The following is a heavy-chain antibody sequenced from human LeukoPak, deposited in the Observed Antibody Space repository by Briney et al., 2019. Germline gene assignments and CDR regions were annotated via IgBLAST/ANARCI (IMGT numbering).Heavy chain of an antibody. J-gene: IGHJ4*02. Sequence: PGGSLRLFCAASGFTFSSYSMNWVRQASGKGLEWVGRIRSKANSYATAYAASVKGRFTISRDDSKNTAYLQMNSLKTEDTAVYYCTRTSGYELYNWGQGTLVTVSS. D-gene: IGHD5-12*01. CDR1: GFTFSSYS. V-gene: IGHV3-73*01. CDR3: TRTSGYELYN. CDR2: IRSKANSYAT.